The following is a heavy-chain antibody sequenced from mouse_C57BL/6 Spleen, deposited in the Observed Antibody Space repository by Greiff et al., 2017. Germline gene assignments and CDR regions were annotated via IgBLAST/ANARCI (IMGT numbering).Heavy chain of an antibody. V-gene: IGHV1-55*01. CDR3: ARDGTYYSNYLAWFAY. CDR2: IYPGSGST. Sequence: QVQLQQPGAELVKPGASVKMSCKASGYTFTSYWITWVKQRPGQGLEWIGDIYPGSGSTNYNEKFKSKATLTVDTSSSTAYMQLSSLTSEDSAVYYCARDGTYYSNYLAWFAYWGQGTLVTVSA. J-gene: IGHJ3*01. CDR1: GYTFTSYW. D-gene: IGHD2-5*01.